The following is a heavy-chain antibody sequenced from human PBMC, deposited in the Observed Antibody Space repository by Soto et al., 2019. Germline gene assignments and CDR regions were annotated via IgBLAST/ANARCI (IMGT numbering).Heavy chain of an antibody. Sequence: ASVKVSCKASGYTFTGYYMHWVRQAPGQGLEWMGWINPNSGGTNYAQKLQGRVTMTRDTSISTAYMELSRLRSDDTAVYYCAREGYYYYYGMDVWGQGTTVTVSS. V-gene: IGHV1-2*02. CDR3: AREGYYYYYGMDV. CDR1: GYTFTGYY. J-gene: IGHJ6*02. CDR2: INPNSGGT.